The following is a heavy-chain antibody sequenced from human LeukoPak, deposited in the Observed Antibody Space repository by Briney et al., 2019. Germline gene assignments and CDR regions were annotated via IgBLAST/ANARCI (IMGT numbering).Heavy chain of an antibody. D-gene: IGHD3-16*01. V-gene: IGHV4-59*12. CDR2: IYYSGST. Sequence: NPSETLSLTCTVSGGSISSYYWSWIRQPPGKGLEWIGYIYYSGSTNYNPSLKSRVTISVDTSKNQFSLQLNSVTPEDTAVYYCARGAFGGIKDGMDVWGQGTTVTVSS. CDR3: ARGAFGGIKDGMDV. CDR1: GGSISSYY. J-gene: IGHJ6*02.